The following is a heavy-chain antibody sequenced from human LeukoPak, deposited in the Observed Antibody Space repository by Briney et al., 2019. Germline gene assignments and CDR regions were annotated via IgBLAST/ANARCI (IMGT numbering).Heavy chain of an antibody. CDR3: ARGNGDYVEYFQH. Sequence: SETLSLTCSVSGGSISTYYWSWIRQPPGNGLEWIGCVSYSGTTKYSPSLKSRVTISVDTSKNQFSLKLTSVTAADTAVYYCARGNGDYVEYFQHWGQGTLVTVSS. D-gene: IGHD4-17*01. J-gene: IGHJ1*01. V-gene: IGHV4-59*01. CDR1: GGSISTYY. CDR2: VSYSGTT.